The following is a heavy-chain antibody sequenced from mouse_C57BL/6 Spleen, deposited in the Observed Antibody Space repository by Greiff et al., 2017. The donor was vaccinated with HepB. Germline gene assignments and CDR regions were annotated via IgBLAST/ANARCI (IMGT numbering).Heavy chain of an antibody. Sequence: VQLQQSGPELVKPGASVKISCKASGYTFTDYYMNWVKQSHGKSLEWIGDINPNNGGTSYNQKFKGKATLTVDKSSSTAYMELRSLTSEDSAVYYCARSRRDGNYGFAYWGQGTLVTVSA. CDR3: ARSRRDGNYGFAY. J-gene: IGHJ3*01. CDR2: INPNNGGT. D-gene: IGHD2-1*01. V-gene: IGHV1-26*01. CDR1: GYTFTDYY.